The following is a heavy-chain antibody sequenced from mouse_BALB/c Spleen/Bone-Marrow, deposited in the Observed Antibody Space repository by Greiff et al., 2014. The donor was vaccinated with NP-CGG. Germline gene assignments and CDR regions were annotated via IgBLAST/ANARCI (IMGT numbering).Heavy chain of an antibody. J-gene: IGHJ2*01. CDR2: TDPENGDT. CDR3: NARGDYDFDYFDY. V-gene: IGHV14-4*02. D-gene: IGHD2-4*01. CDR1: GFNIKDYY. Sequence: VQLQQSGAELVRSGASVKLSCTASGFNIKDYYMHWVKQRPEQGLEWIGWTDPENGDTEYAPKFQGEATMTADTSSNTAYLQLSSLTSEDTAVYYCNARGDYDFDYFDYWGQGTTLTVSS.